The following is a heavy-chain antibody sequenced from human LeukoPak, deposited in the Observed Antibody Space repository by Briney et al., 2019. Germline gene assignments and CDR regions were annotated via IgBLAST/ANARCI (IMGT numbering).Heavy chain of an antibody. CDR3: ARDLCGDYFFDY. CDR1: GYTFTSCH. Sequence: ASVMVSCKASGYTFTSCHMHWVRQAPGQGLEWMGIINPSAGYTTYAQKFQGRVTMTRDTSTSTVYMELSSLRSEDTAVYFCARDLCGDYFFDYWGQGTLVTVSS. J-gene: IGHJ4*02. CDR2: INPSAGYT. V-gene: IGHV1-46*01. D-gene: IGHD4-17*01.